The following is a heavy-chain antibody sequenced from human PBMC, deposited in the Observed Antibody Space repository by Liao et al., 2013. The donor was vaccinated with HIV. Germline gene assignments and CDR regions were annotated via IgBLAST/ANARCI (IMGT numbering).Heavy chain of an antibody. CDR1: GASIAGSEHY. CDR3: ARAQLGTYYYDSSAYYFDY. V-gene: IGHV4-30-4*08. CDR2: FYYSGST. Sequence: QVQLRESGPGLVKPSQTLSLTCAVSGASIAGSEHYWSWIRQPPGKGLEWIGFFYYSGSTYYSPSLKSRVTIPVDTSRNQFSLELTSVTAADTAVYYCARAQLGTYYYDSSAYYFDYWGQGTLVTVSS. D-gene: IGHD3-22*01. J-gene: IGHJ4*02.